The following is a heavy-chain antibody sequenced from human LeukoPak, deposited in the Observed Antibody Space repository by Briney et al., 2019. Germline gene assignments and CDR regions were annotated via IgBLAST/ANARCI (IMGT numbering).Heavy chain of an antibody. J-gene: IGHJ4*02. Sequence: ASVKVSFKASGGTFSSYAISWVRQAPGQGLEWMGGIIPIFGTANYAQKFQGRVTITADESTSTAYMELSSLRSEDTAVYYCARDEISQHGLDYWGQGTLVTVSS. CDR2: IIPIFGTA. CDR1: GGTFSSYA. CDR3: ARDEISQHGLDY. D-gene: IGHD2-2*01. V-gene: IGHV1-69*13.